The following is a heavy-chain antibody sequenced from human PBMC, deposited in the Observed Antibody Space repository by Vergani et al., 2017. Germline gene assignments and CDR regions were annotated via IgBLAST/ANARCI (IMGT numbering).Heavy chain of an antibody. V-gene: IGHV3-43D*04. D-gene: IGHD1-7*01. J-gene: IGHJ6*02. CDR2: ITWDGGTA. CDR1: GVTFDDYA. Sequence: EVQLVESGGVVVQPGGSLRLSCAASGVTFDDYAMHWVRQAPGKGLVWVSLITWDGGTAYYADSVKGRFTISRDNSKNFLYLQMNSLRAEDTALYYCAKDSSRNYSPHYYGMDVWGQGTTVSVSS. CDR3: AKDSSRNYSPHYYGMDV.